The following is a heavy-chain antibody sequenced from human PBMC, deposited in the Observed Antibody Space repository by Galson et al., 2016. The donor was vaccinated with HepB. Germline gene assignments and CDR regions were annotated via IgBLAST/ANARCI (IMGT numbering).Heavy chain of an antibody. CDR1: SDPVTSGTYY. Sequence: SETLSLTCTVSSDPVTSGTYYWSWVRQSPGKGLDWIGYIHDSGNTNYNPSIKSRVTISRDTSKNQFFLGLTSVTAADPAVYYCARDEGFYNGMDVGGQGTTVTVAS. CDR3: ARDEGFYNGMDV. D-gene: IGHD2-2*02. J-gene: IGHJ6*02. V-gene: IGHV4-61*01. CDR2: IHDSGNT.